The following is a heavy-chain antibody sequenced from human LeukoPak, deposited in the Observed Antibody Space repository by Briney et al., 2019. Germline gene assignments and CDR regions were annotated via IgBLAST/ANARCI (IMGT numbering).Heavy chain of an antibody. V-gene: IGHV4-39*01. CDR2: IYYSGST. J-gene: IGHJ4*02. D-gene: IGHD3-22*01. CDR3: ARMYDSSGYYYPFDY. Sequence: SETLSLTCTVSGGSISSSSYYWGWIRQPPGKGLEWIGSIYYSGSTYYNPSLKSRVTISVDTSKNQFSLKLSSVTAADTAVYYCARMYDSSGYYYPFDYWGQGTLVTVSS. CDR1: GGSISSSSYY.